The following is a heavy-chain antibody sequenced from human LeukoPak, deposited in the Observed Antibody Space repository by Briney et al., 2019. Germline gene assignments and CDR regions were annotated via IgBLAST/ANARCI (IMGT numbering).Heavy chain of an antibody. J-gene: IGHJ3*02. CDR3: ARGSYTIKHHDAFDI. CDR1: GYTFTSYG. Sequence: ASVKVSCKASGYTFTSYGISWVRQAPGQGLEWMGWISAYNGNTNYAQKLQGRVTMTTDTSTSTAYMELRSLRSDDTAVYYCARGSYTIKHHDAFDIWGQGTMVTVSS. V-gene: IGHV1-18*01. D-gene: IGHD1-1*01. CDR2: ISAYNGNT.